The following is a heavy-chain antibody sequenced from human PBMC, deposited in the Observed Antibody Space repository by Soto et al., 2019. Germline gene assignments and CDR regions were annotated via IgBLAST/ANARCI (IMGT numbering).Heavy chain of an antibody. D-gene: IGHD6-19*01. CDR1: GFTFSNSA. CDR2: IVVASGYA. J-gene: IGHJ4*02. V-gene: IGHV1-58*02. CDR3: AADVIAVAGEFDY. Sequence: GASVKVSCKTSGFTFSNSAMQWVRQARGQRPEWIGWIVVASGYANLAPKFQQRVVMTRDMSIRTAYMELSSLTSDDTAVYFCAADVIAVAGEFDYWGQGTLVTVSS.